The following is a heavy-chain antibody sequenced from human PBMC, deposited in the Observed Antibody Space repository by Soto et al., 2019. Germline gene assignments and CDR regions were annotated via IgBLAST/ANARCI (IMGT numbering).Heavy chain of an antibody. CDR2: IIPIFGTA. J-gene: IGHJ6*02. D-gene: IGHD1-7*01. CDR1: GGTFSSYA. V-gene: IGHV1-69*01. CDR3: AGSNPDPRKIPDHWNFYYYYGMDV. Sequence: QVQLVQSGAEVKKPGSSVKVSCKASGGTFSSYAISWVRQAPGQGLEWMGGIIPIFGTANYAQKFQGRVTITADESTSTAYMELSSLRSEDTAVYYCAGSNPDPRKIPDHWNFYYYYGMDVWGQGTTVTVSS.